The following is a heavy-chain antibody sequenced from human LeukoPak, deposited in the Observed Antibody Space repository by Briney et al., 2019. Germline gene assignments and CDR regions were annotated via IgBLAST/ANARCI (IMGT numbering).Heavy chain of an antibody. CDR1: GGTFSSYA. CDR3: ARVCRSSSCGWFDP. Sequence: SEKVSCKASGGTFSSYAISWVRQAPGQGLEWMGRIIPILGIANYAQKFQGRVTITADKSTSTAYMELSSLRSEDTAVYYCARVCRSSSCGWFDPWGQGTLVTVSS. CDR2: IIPILGIA. V-gene: IGHV1-69*04. J-gene: IGHJ5*02. D-gene: IGHD6-13*01.